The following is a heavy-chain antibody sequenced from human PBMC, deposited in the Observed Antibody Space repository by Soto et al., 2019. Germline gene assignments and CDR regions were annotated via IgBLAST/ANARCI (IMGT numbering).Heavy chain of an antibody. CDR1: GFPLRNYA. Sequence: EVQLLESGGGLVQPGGSLRLSCVASGFPLRNYAMSWVRQAPGKGLEWVSAITGRGDITFYVDSVKGRFTISRDDSKNTLYLQMNSRRAEDTAVYYCASTPWGSTSLYVDRWGQGTLVTVSS. CDR3: ASTPWGSTSLYVDR. J-gene: IGHJ4*02. CDR2: ITGRGDIT. V-gene: IGHV3-23*01. D-gene: IGHD6-13*01.